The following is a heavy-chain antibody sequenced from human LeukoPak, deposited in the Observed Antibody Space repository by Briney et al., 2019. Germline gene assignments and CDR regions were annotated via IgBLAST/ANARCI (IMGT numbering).Heavy chain of an antibody. CDR3: ARGYCSGTSCFTGPRGAFDI. Sequence: GGSLRLSCAASGFTFSSYAMHWVRQAPGKGLEWVAVISYDGSNKYYADSVKGRLTISRDNSKNTLYLQMNSLRAEDTAVYYCARGYCSGTSCFTGPRGAFDIWGQGTMVTVSS. CDR2: ISYDGSNK. CDR1: GFTFSSYA. D-gene: IGHD2-2*02. V-gene: IGHV3-30-3*01. J-gene: IGHJ3*02.